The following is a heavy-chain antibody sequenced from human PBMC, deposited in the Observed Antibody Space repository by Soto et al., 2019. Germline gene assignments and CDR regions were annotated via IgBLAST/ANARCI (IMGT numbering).Heavy chain of an antibody. CDR2: LNGDGSST. Sequence: GGSLILSCTVSGFTFSSHWMHWVRQAPGKGLVWVSRLNGDGSSTHYGDSMRGRVIISRDNAKNTVYLQIDSLRDEDSAVYYCARGVKNYYAMDVWGQGTTVTVSS. CDR1: GFTFSSHW. J-gene: IGHJ6*02. V-gene: IGHV3-74*01. CDR3: ARGVKNYYAMDV.